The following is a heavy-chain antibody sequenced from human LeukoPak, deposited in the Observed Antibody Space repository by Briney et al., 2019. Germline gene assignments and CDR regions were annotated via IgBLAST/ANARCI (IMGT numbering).Heavy chain of an antibody. D-gene: IGHD5-18*01. J-gene: IGHJ4*02. CDR3: ARDISRWNSYGY. CDR2: INPNSGGT. V-gene: IGHV1-2*02. CDR1: GYTFTGYY. Sequence: SVNVSCKASGYTFTGYYMHWVRPAPGQGLERMGWINPNSGGTNYAQKFQGRVTMTRDTSISTAYTELSRLRSDDTAVYYCARDISRWNSYGYWGQGTLVTVSS.